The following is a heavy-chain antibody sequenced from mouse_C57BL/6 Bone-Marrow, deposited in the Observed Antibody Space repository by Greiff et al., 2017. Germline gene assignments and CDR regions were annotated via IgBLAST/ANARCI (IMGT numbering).Heavy chain of an antibody. J-gene: IGHJ4*01. D-gene: IGHD4-1*01. CDR1: GFNIKNTY. Sequence: EVKLQESVAELVRPGASVKLSCTASGFNIKNTYMHWVKQRPEQGLEWIGRIDPANGNTKYAPKFQGKATITADTSSNTAYLQLSSLTSEDTAIYYCASYWDGGDYAMDYWGQGTSVTVSS. CDR3: ASYWDGGDYAMDY. V-gene: IGHV14-3*01. CDR2: IDPANGNT.